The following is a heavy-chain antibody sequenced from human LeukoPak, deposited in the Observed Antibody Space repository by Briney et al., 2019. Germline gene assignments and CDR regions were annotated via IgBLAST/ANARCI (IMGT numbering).Heavy chain of an antibody. CDR2: IGTSDSNT. V-gene: IGHV3-11*04. CDR3: ARDGTDNFYYGMDV. CDR1: GFTFSVYH. D-gene: IGHD1-1*01. J-gene: IGHJ6*02. Sequence: GGSLRLSCAASGFTFSVYHMSWIRQAPGKGLEWVSDIGTSDSNTYYADSVKGRFTISRDNAKNTLYLQMNSLRAEDTAVYYCARDGTDNFYYGMDVWGQGTTVTVSS.